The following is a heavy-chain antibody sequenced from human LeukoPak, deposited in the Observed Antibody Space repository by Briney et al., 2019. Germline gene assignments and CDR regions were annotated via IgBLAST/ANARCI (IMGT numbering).Heavy chain of an antibody. CDR3: ARVGLTAAAIDY. CDR2: IYYDGSDK. Sequence: GGSLRLSYPASGFSVSSNYMSWVRQAPGKGLEWLAVIYYDGSDKFYGDSVKGRFTISRDNSKNTLYLQMNSLRAEDTAVYYCARVGLTAAAIDYWSQGTLVTVSS. V-gene: IGHV3-33*08. CDR1: GFSVSSNY. D-gene: IGHD2-2*01. J-gene: IGHJ4*02.